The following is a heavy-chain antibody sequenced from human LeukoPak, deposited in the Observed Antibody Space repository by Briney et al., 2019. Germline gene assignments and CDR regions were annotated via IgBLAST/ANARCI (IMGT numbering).Heavy chain of an antibody. V-gene: IGHV3-66*02. D-gene: IGHD5-18*01. CDR3: ASGIQAYYYYMDV. J-gene: IGHJ6*03. CDR1: GFPFETNA. CDR2: IGNTET. Sequence: PGGSLRLSCATSGFPFETNAMSWVRQAPGKGLEWVATIGNTETFYADSVTGRFTISRDNSKNTLYLQMNSLRAEDTAVYYCASGIQAYYYYMDVWGKGTTVTVSS.